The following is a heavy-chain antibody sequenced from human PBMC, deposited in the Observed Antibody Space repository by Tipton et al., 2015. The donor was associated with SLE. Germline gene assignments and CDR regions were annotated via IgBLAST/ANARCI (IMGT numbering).Heavy chain of an antibody. CDR3: ARGGVGWFDP. CDR2: IYTSGST. Sequence: TLSLTCTVSGGSISSGSYYWSWIRQPAGKGLEWIGRIYTSGSTNYNPSLKSRVTISVDTSKNQFSLKLSSVTAADTAVYYCARGGVGWFDPWGQGTLVTVSS. CDR1: GGSISSGSYY. V-gene: IGHV4-61*02. D-gene: IGHD3-10*01. J-gene: IGHJ5*02.